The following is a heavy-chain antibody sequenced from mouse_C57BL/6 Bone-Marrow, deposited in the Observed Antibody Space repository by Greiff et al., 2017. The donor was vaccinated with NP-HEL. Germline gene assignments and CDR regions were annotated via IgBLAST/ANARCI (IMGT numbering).Heavy chain of an antibody. CDR3: ARAIRLLGGYYYAMDY. D-gene: IGHD1-1*01. V-gene: IGHV1-18*01. CDR2: INPNNGGT. CDR1: GYTFTDYN. Sequence: EVQLQESGPELVKPGASVKIPCKASGYTFTDYNMDWVKQSHGKSLEWIGDINPNNGGTIYNQKFKGKATLTVDKSSSTAYMELRSLTSEDTAVYYCARAIRLLGGYYYAMDYWGQGTSVTVSS. J-gene: IGHJ4*01.